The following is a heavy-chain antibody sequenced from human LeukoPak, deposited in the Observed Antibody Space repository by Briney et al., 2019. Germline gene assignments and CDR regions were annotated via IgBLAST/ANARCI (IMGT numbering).Heavy chain of an antibody. CDR1: GFIFRNYA. J-gene: IGHJ4*02. CDR2: VHGHN. V-gene: IGHV3-23*01. Sequence: GGSLRLSCAASGFIFRNYAMSWVRQAPGKGLEWVSTVHGHNYYADSMKGRFTISRDDSRSTLYLQMDNLRVEDTAVYYCAKDQTGDGYNSIWGQGTLVTVSS. D-gene: IGHD5-24*01. CDR3: AKDQTGDGYNSI.